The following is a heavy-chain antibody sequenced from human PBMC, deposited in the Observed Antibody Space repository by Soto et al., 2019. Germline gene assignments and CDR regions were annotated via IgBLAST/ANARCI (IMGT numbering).Heavy chain of an antibody. Sequence: GGSLRLSCAASEFSFSYYWMAWVRQAPGKGLEWVANLDQGGGEKHYAASVKGRFTISRDDSKNTAYLQMNSLKTEDTAVYYCTRGLPSHRIGWTHPAFDIWGQGTMVTVSS. CDR1: EFSFSYYW. J-gene: IGHJ3*02. V-gene: IGHV3-7*04. CDR2: LDQGGGEK. CDR3: TRGLPSHRIGWTHPAFDI. D-gene: IGHD6-19*01.